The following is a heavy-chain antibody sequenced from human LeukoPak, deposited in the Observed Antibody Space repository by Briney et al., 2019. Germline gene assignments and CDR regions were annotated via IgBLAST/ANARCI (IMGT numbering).Heavy chain of an antibody. J-gene: IGHJ4*02. CDR2: INSDGSST. CDR3: AREGGDILTGYY. D-gene: IGHD3-9*01. V-gene: IGHV3-74*01. Sequence: PGGSLRLSCAASGFTFSSYWMHWARQAPGKGLVWVSRINSDGSSTSYADSVKGRFTISRDNAKNTLYLQMNSLRAEDTAVYYCAREGGDILTGYYWGQGTLVTVSS. CDR1: GFTFSSYW.